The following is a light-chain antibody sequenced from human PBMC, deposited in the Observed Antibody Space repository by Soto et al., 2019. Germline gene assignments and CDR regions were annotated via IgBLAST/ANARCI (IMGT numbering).Light chain of an antibody. CDR3: SSFSATTTTTVV. Sequence: QSALTQPASVSGSPGQSITISCTGARNDVGSYKYVSWYQQHPGKAPKLIIYEVSNRPSGVPNRFSASKSGNTASLTISGLQTEDEADYFCSSFSATTTTTVVFGGGTKLTVL. CDR2: EVS. CDR1: RNDVGSYKY. V-gene: IGLV2-14*01. J-gene: IGLJ2*01.